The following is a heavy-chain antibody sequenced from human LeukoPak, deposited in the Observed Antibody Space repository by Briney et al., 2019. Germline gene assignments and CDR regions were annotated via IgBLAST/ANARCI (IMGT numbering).Heavy chain of an antibody. CDR3: AKVSEDFAVVVVRALDY. D-gene: IGHD2-15*01. V-gene: IGHV3-11*01. Sequence: GGSLRLSCAASGFTFSDYYMSWIRQAPGKGLEWVSYISSSGSTIYYADSVKGRFTISRDNAKNSLYLQMNSLRAEDTAVYYCAKVSEDFAVVVVRALDYWGQGTLVTVSS. J-gene: IGHJ4*02. CDR1: GFTFSDYY. CDR2: ISSSGSTI.